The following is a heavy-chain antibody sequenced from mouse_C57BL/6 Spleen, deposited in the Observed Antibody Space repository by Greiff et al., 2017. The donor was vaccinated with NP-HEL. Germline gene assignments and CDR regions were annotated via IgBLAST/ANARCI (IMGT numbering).Heavy chain of an antibody. CDR1: GFTFSNYW. CDR3: TGGKLGQNFFAY. V-gene: IGHV6-3*01. D-gene: IGHD4-1*01. Sequence: EVKVVESGGGLVQPGGSMKLSCVASGFTFSNYWMNWVRQSPEKGLEWVAQIRLKSDNYATHYAESVKGRFTISRDDSKSSVYLQMNNLRAEDTGIYYCTGGKLGQNFFAYWGQGTLVTVSA. CDR2: IRLKSDNYAT. J-gene: IGHJ3*01.